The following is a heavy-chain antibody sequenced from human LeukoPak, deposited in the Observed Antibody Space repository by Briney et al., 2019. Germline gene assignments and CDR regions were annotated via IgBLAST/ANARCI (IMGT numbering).Heavy chain of an antibody. CDR2: LVPEDGKT. V-gene: IGHV1-24*01. Sequence: GAAKDSCEVSGYTLTELFMRWVPQAPGKRREWMGGLVPEDGKTISAKKFRGRVPMTEATSTDTGCIARSSLRPEDTTVYYCATRMRGGSYLPPDYWGEGTLVTVSS. CDR3: ATRMRGGSYLPPDY. D-gene: IGHD3-16*02. CDR1: GYTLTELF. J-gene: IGHJ4*02.